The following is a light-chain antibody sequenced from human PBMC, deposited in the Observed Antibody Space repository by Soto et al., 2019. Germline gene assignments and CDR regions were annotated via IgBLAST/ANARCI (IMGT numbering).Light chain of an antibody. J-gene: IGKJ2*01. CDR2: GAS. Sequence: EIVLTQSPGTLSLSPGERATLSCRASQSVSSSYLAWYQQKPGQAPRLLIYGASSRATGIPDRFSGSGSGTDFTLTIRRLDPEHFAVYYCQQYGSSPATFVQETKLEIK. V-gene: IGKV3-20*01. CDR3: QQYGSSPAT. CDR1: QSVSSSY.